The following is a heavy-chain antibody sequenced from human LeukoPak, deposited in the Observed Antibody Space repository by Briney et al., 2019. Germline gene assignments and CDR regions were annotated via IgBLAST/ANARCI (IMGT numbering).Heavy chain of an antibody. Sequence: GESLKISCKGSGYSFTSYWIGWVRQMPGEGLEWMGIIYPGDSDTRYSPSFQGQVTISADKSISTAYLQWSSLKASDTAMYYCARTVYSYGSPFDYWGQGTLVTVSS. D-gene: IGHD5-18*01. V-gene: IGHV5-51*01. J-gene: IGHJ4*02. CDR3: ARTVYSYGSPFDY. CDR1: GYSFTSYW. CDR2: IYPGDSDT.